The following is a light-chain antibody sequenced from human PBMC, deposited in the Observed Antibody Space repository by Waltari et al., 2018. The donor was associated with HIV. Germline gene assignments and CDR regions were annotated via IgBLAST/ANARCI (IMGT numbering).Light chain of an antibody. CDR2: DVS. V-gene: IGLV2-14*03. CDR3: CAYSRDNTPV. J-gene: IGLJ3*02. CDR1: SSDIGAYDY. Sequence: QSALTQPASVSGSPGQSITISCFGTSSDIGAYDYVSWYQQRPGKAPRVMIYDVSNRPAGVPGRFSGSKSGDSASLTISGLQAEDEAHYHCCAYSRDNTPVFGGGTRLTVL.